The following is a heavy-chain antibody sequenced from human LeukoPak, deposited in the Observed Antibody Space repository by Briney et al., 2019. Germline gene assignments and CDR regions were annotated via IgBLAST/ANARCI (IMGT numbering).Heavy chain of an antibody. D-gene: IGHD5-12*01. Sequence: PGGSLRLSCAASGFSFSRYGMHWVRQAPGKGLEWVANIKQDGSEKYYVDSVKGRFTISRENAKNSLYLQMNSLRAEDTAVYYCARDGAKIYSGYDNYYFDYWGQGTLVTVSS. CDR1: GFSFSRYG. CDR2: IKQDGSEK. V-gene: IGHV3-7*01. J-gene: IGHJ4*02. CDR3: ARDGAKIYSGYDNYYFDY.